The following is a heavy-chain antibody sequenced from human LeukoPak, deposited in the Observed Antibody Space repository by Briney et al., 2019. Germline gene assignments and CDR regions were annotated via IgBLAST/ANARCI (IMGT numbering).Heavy chain of an antibody. D-gene: IGHD6-13*01. CDR1: GYTFTGYY. V-gene: IGHV1-2*02. CDR3: ARVAAAVRCDFDY. J-gene: IGHJ4*02. CDR2: INPNSGGT. Sequence: ASVKVSCKASGYTFTGYYMHWVRQAPGQGLEWMGWINPNSGGTSYAQKFQGRVTMTRDTSISTVYMELSRLRSDDPAVYYCARVAAAVRCDFDYWGQGTLDTVSS.